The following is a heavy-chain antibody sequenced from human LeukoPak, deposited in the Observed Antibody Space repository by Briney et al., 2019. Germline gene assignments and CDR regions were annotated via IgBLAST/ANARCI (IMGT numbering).Heavy chain of an antibody. Sequence: SETLSLTCAVSGGSISSGNWWRWVRQPPGKGLEWIREIYHSGSTNYNPSLKSRVTISVDKSKNQFSLKLSSVTAADTAVYYCARVSGYCSSTSCRTLDYRGQGTLVTVSS. D-gene: IGHD2-2*01. J-gene: IGHJ4*02. CDR2: IYHSGST. CDR3: ARVSGYCSSTSCRTLDY. CDR1: GGSISSGNW. V-gene: IGHV4-4*02.